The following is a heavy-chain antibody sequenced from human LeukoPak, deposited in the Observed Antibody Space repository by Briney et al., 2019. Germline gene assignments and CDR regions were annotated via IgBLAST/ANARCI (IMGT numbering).Heavy chain of an antibody. J-gene: IGHJ3*02. CDR3: AGLPGITVAGTRADSFDI. CDR2: INPNSGGT. D-gene: IGHD6-19*01. V-gene: IGHV1-2*02. CDR1: GYTFTAYY. Sequence: ASVKVSCKASGYTFTAYYIHWVRQAPGQGLEWVGWINPNSGGTNYARKFQGRVTMTRDTSISTAYLELSRLRSDDTALYYCAGLPGITVAGTRADSFDIWGRGTVVTVSS.